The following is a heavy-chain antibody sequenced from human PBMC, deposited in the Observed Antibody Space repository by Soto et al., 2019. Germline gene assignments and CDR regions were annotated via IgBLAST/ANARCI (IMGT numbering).Heavy chain of an antibody. CDR1: GCSISSGGYY. CDR2: IYYSGST. Sequence: SETLSLTCTVSGCSISSGGYYWSWIRQHPGKGLEWIGYIYYSGSTYYNPSLKSRVTISVDTSKNQFSLKLSSVTAADTAVYYCARQRFGEFSPFDYWGQGTLVTVSS. CDR3: ARQRFGEFSPFDY. J-gene: IGHJ4*02. D-gene: IGHD3-10*01. V-gene: IGHV4-31*03.